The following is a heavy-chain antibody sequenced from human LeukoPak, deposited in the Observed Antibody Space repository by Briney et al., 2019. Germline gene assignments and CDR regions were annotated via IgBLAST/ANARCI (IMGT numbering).Heavy chain of an antibody. V-gene: IGHV4-39*02. J-gene: IGHJ3*02. CDR1: GGSISSSSYY. CDR3: ARDYGDYSNGAFDI. Sequence: SETLSLTCTVSGGSISSSSYYWGWIRQPPGKGLEWIGSIYYSGSTYYNPSLKSRVTISVDTSKNQFSLKLSSVTAADTAVYYCARDYGDYSNGAFDIWGQGTMVTVSS. D-gene: IGHD4-17*01. CDR2: IYYSGST.